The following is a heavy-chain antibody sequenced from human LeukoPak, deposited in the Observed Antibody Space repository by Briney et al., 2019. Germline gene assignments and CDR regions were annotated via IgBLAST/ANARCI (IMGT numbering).Heavy chain of an antibody. J-gene: IGHJ6*02. CDR2: ISSSGSTI. D-gene: IGHD3-10*01. CDR3: AKGDYYGSGSFFKNGMDV. V-gene: IGHV3-11*01. CDR1: GFTFSDYY. Sequence: GGSLRLSCAASGFTFSDYYMSWIRQAPGKGLEWVSYISSSGSTIYYADSVKGRFTISRDNSKNTLYLQVNSLRAEDTAVYYCAKGDYYGSGSFFKNGMDVWGQGTTVTVSS.